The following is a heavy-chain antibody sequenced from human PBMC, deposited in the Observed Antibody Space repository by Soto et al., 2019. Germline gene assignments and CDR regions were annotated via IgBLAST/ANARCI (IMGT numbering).Heavy chain of an antibody. D-gene: IGHD5-12*01. J-gene: IGHJ5*02. Sequence: QLQLVQSGAEVKEPGSSVKVSCKASGGTFSSDGISWVRQAPGQGLEWMGGIIRIFGTTTYAQKFQDRVTIPADKSTRTAYMDLSSLRSEDTAVYYCARERLGVVATISPWFDPWGQGTLVTVSS. CDR3: ARERLGVVATISPWFDP. V-gene: IGHV1-69*06. CDR1: GGTFSSDG. CDR2: IIRIFGTT.